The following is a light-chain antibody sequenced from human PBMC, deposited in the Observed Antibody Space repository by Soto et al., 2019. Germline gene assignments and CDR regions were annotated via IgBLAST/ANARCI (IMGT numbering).Light chain of an antibody. CDR1: QSVGSS. CDR2: DAS. CDR3: QQRSDWPSWT. J-gene: IGKJ1*01. V-gene: IGKV3-11*01. Sequence: EIVLTQSPATLSLSPGERATLSCRASQSVGSSLAWYQQKPGQAPRLLIFDASNRATGIPVRFSGSGSGTDFTLTISSLEPEDFAVYYCQQRSDWPSWTFGQGTKVEFK.